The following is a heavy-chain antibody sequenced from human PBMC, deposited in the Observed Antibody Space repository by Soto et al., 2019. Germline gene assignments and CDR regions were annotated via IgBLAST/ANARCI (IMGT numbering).Heavy chain of an antibody. CDR2: ISAGGST. J-gene: IGHJ4*02. Sequence: ELQLLGSGGDLVHPGGSLRLSCAASGFTFSDCAMAWVRQAPGKGLEWVSAISAGGSTYYAYSVRGRFTISRNNSKSTLDLQMNNLRAEDTATYYCAKWHTNNFDSLAFAGFDWWGQGTQVTVSS. V-gene: IGHV3-23*01. CDR3: AKWHTNNFDSLAFAGFDW. D-gene: IGHD3-22*01. CDR1: GFTFSDCA.